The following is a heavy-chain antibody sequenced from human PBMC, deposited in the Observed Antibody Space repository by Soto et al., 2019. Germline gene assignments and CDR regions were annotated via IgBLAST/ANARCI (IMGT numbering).Heavy chain of an antibody. Sequence: QVQLQESGPGLMKPSETLSLTCTVSGGSVSIGDYSWTWIRQPPGKGLEWIGYIFYTGNTNYSPSLKSRVTMSVDRSRNQFSLRLSSVTAADTAVYYCVRDWELRRMDVWGQGTTVTVSS. D-gene: IGHD1-7*01. J-gene: IGHJ6*02. CDR1: GGSVSIGDYS. V-gene: IGHV4-61*08. CDR3: VRDWELRRMDV. CDR2: IFYTGNT.